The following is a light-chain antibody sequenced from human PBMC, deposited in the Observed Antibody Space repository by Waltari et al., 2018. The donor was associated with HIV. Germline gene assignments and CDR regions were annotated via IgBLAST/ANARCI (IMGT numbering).Light chain of an antibody. CDR2: SAS. CDR3: QQFDSFPPT. V-gene: IGKV1-9*01. Sequence: DIQLTQSPSFLSASVGDRITITCRASQGISSYLAWYQQKPGKAPKLLIYSASTLQSGVLGRCSGSGSGTEFTLTISSLQPEDFATYFCQQFDSFPPTFGGGTKVEIK. J-gene: IGKJ4*01. CDR1: QGISSY.